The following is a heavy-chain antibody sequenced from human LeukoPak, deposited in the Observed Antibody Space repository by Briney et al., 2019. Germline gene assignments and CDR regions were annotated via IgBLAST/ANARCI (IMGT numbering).Heavy chain of an antibody. CDR1: GFTFGSYT. J-gene: IGHJ5*02. CDR3: AKDWSVTTYEVVNWFDP. V-gene: IGHV3-48*04. D-gene: IGHD4-11*01. CDR2: ITASSSTI. Sequence: PGGSLRLSCAASGFTFGSYTMNWVRQAPGKGLEWVSYITASSSTIYYADSVKGRFTSSRDNAKNSLYLQMNSLRAEDTAVYYCAKDWSVTTYEVVNWFDPWGQGTLVTVSS.